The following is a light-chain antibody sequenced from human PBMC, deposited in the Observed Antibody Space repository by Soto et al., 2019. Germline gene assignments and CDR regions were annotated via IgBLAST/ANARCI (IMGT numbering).Light chain of an antibody. J-gene: IGKJ1*01. V-gene: IGKV1-5*01. CDR3: QQYNSYPWT. CDR1: QSISSW. CDR2: DAS. Sequence: DIQMTQSPSTLSASVGDRATITCRASQSISSWLAWYQQKPGKAPKLLIYDASSLESGVPSRFSGSGSGTEFTLTISSLQPDDFATYYCQQYNSYPWTFGKGTKVDIK.